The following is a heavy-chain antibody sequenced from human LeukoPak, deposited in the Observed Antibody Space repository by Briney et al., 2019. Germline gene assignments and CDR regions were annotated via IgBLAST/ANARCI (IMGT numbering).Heavy chain of an antibody. J-gene: IGHJ4*02. CDR2: IYYSGST. D-gene: IGHD5-24*01. Sequence: SETLSLTCTVSGGSISSGDYYWSWIRQPPGKGLEWIGYIYYSGSTYYNPSLKSRLTISVDTSKNQFSLKLSSVTAADTAVYYCARKHRDGYSLGYFDYWGQGTLVSVSS. CDR1: GGSISSGDYY. V-gene: IGHV4-30-4*08. CDR3: ARKHRDGYSLGYFDY.